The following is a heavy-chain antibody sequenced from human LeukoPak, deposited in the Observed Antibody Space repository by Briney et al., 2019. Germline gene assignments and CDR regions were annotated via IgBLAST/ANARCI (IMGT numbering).Heavy chain of an antibody. D-gene: IGHD1-1*01. CDR1: GFTFSDNY. CDR3: ARDPRTVRI. Sequence: GGSLRLSCAASGFTFSDNYMTWVRQAPGKGLEWLSYISGNGGVIQYADSVKGRFTISGDNAKNLLYLQMDSLRVEDTAIYYCARDPRTVRIWGQGTLVTVSS. CDR2: ISGNGGVI. J-gene: IGHJ4*02. V-gene: IGHV3-11*04.